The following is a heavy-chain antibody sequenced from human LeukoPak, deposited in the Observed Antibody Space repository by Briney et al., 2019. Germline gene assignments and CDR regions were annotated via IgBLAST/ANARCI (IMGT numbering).Heavy chain of an antibody. V-gene: IGHV3-21*01. Sequence: PGGSLRLSCAASGFTFSSYSMNWVRQAPGKGLEWVSSISSSSRYIYYADSVKGRFTISRDNAKNSLYLQMNSLRAEDTAVYYCARETYCTNTSCPIGDHFDYWGQGTLVTVSS. D-gene: IGHD2-2*01. CDR3: ARETYCTNTSCPIGDHFDY. J-gene: IGHJ4*02. CDR2: ISSSSRYI. CDR1: GFTFSSYS.